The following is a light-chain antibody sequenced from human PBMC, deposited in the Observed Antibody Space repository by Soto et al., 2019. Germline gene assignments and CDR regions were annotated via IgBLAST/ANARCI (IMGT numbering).Light chain of an antibody. J-gene: IGKJ4*01. V-gene: IGKV1-9*01. CDR1: QGINDY. CDR3: QQFNTYPLT. CDR2: AAS. Sequence: DIQLTQSPSFLSASVGDRVTITCRASQGINDYLAWYQQKPGKAPKLLIYAASTLQSEVPSRFSGSASGTEXXXXXXXLXXEDFATYYCQQFNTYPLTFGGGTKVEVK.